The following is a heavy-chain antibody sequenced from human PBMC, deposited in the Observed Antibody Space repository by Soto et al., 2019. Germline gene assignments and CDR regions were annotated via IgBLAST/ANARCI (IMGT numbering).Heavy chain of an antibody. J-gene: IGHJ3*02. CDR2: ISGSGGST. D-gene: IGHD3-22*01. Sequence: EVQLLESGGGLVQPGGSLRLSCAASGFTFSSYAMSWVRQAPGKGLEWVSAISGSGGSTYYADSVKGRFTISRDNSKNTLYLQMNSLRAEDTAVYYCAKDRTTQPYYEAKGNAFDIWGQGTMVTVSS. V-gene: IGHV3-23*01. CDR1: GFTFSSYA. CDR3: AKDRTTQPYYEAKGNAFDI.